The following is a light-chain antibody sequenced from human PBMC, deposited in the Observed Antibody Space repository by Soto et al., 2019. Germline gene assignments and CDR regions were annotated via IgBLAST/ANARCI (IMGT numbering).Light chain of an antibody. CDR3: RSYAGSILYV. CDR1: SSDVGGYNY. V-gene: IGLV2-8*01. J-gene: IGLJ1*01. Sequence: QSVLTQPPSASGSPGQSVTISCTGTSSDVGGYNYVSWYQQHPGKAPKLMIYEVSKRPSGVPDRFSGSKSGNTASLTVSGLQAEDEADYYCRSYAGSILYVFGTGTKVTVL. CDR2: EVS.